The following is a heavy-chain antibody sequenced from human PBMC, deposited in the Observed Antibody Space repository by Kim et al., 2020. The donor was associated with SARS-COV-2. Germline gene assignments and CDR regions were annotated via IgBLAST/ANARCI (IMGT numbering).Heavy chain of an antibody. Sequence: SETLCLTCAVYGGSFSGYYWSWIRQPPGKGLEWIGEINHSGSTNYNPSLKSRVTISVDTSKNQFSLKLSSVTAADTAVYYCARGSGVPYYFDYWGQGTLVTVSS. D-gene: IGHD1-26*01. J-gene: IGHJ4*02. CDR3: ARGSGVPYYFDY. CDR2: INHSGST. CDR1: GGSFSGYY. V-gene: IGHV4-34*01.